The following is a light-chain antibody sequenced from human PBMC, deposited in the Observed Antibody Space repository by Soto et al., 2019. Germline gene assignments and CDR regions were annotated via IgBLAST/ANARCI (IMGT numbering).Light chain of an antibody. CDR2: DAS. V-gene: IGKV3-11*01. J-gene: IGKJ4*01. Sequence: EIVLTQSPATLSLSPGERVTLSCRASQSVSSYLAWYQQKPGQAPRLLMYDASNRATGIPARFSGSGSGTDFTLTISSLEPEDFAVYYCQQRSNWPPFPLTFGGGTKVEIK. CDR3: QQRSNWPPFPLT. CDR1: QSVSSY.